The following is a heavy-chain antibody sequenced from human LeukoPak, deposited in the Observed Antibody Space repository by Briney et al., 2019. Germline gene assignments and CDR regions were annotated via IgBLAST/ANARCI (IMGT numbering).Heavy chain of an antibody. D-gene: IGHD6-19*01. V-gene: IGHV1-24*01. J-gene: IGHJ1*01. CDR3: ATRDGYSSGWYRYFQH. CDR2: FDTEDGET. Sequence: GASVKVSCKVSGYTLTELSMHWVRQAPGKGLEWMGGFDTEDGETIYAQKFQGRVTMTEDTSTDTAYMELSSLRSEDTAVYYCATRDGYSSGWYRYFQHWGQGTLVTVSS. CDR1: GYTLTELS.